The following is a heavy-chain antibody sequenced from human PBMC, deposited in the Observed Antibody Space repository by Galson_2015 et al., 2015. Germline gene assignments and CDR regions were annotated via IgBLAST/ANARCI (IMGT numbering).Heavy chain of an antibody. V-gene: IGHV3-11*01. Sequence: SLRLSCAAAGFTFSDYYMSWIRQAPGKGLEWLSYISGSGDIKYYAASVKGRFTISRDNAKNSLYLQINSLRVEDTAVYYCASLPYYCFDYWGQGTLLTVSS. J-gene: IGHJ4*02. D-gene: IGHD3-10*01. CDR1: GFTFSDYY. CDR2: ISGSGDIK. CDR3: ASLPYYCFDY.